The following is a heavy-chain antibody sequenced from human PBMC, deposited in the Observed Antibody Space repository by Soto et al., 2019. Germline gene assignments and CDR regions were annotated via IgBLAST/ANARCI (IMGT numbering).Heavy chain of an antibody. J-gene: IGHJ4*02. CDR2: INHTGST. CDR3: ARSRGRDFDY. Sequence: SETLSLTCAVYGGSFSGYSWTWIRQPPGTGLEWIGEINHTGSTNYNPSLKSRVTISVDTSKNQFSLKLTSVTAADTAVYYCARSRGRDFDYWGQGTLVTVSS. V-gene: IGHV4-34*01. CDR1: GGSFSGYS.